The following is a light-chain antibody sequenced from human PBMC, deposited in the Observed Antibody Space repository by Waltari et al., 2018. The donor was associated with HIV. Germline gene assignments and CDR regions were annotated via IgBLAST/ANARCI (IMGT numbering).Light chain of an antibody. CDR3: GTWDSSLSAWV. CDR1: SSNIGNTY. V-gene: IGLV1-51*01. Sequence: QSVLTQPPLVSAAPGQKVTISCSGSSSNIGNTYVTWSQQPPGTAPKHLIYDSYKRPSGIRDRLSGSKSGTSGTLAITGLQTGDEADYYCGTWDSSLSAWVFGGGTKLTVL. J-gene: IGLJ3*02. CDR2: DSY.